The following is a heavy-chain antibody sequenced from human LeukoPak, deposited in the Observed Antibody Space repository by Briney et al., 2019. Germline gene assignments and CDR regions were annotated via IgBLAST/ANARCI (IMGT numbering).Heavy chain of an antibody. Sequence: GGSLRLSCAASGFTFSSYSMNWVRQAPGKGLEWVSSISTGSSYIYYADSLKGRFTISRDNAKNSVYLQMNSLRAEDTAVYYCARGGNGDSVVDYWGQGTLLTVSS. CDR2: ISTGSSYI. CDR3: ARGGNGDSVVDY. D-gene: IGHD4-17*01. V-gene: IGHV3-21*01. J-gene: IGHJ4*02. CDR1: GFTFSSYS.